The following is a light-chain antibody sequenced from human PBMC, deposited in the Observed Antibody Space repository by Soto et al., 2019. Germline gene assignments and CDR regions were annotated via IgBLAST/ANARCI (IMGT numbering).Light chain of an antibody. Sequence: DVRMTQSPSSLSASVGDTITITCRASRTINTYLNWFQQKPGEPPRLLIYGASTLHDGVPSRFSGSGSGADFTLTISGLQPEDFAVYYCQQGNNWPWTFGQGTKVEIK. J-gene: IGKJ1*01. CDR2: GAS. CDR1: RTINTY. V-gene: IGKV1-39*01. CDR3: QQGNNWPWT.